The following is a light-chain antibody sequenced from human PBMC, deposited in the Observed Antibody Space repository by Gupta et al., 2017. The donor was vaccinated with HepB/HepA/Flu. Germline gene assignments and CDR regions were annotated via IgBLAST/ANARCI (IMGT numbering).Light chain of an antibody. CDR1: QSVSSY. V-gene: IGKV3-11*01. CDR3: EYCAAFPT. J-gene: IGKJ3*01. CDR2: DAS. Sequence: IVLTQSPATLSLSPGESATLSCRASQSVSSYLAWYQQMPGQAPRLLIYDASNRATGIPARFSGSRSGTDFTLTIMSRVPADFAVYDCEYCAAFPTF.